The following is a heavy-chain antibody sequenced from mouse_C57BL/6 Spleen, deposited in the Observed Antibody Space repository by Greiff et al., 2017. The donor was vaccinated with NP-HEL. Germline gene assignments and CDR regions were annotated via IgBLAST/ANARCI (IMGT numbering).Heavy chain of an antibody. D-gene: IGHD2-2*01. J-gene: IGHJ1*03. Sequence: EVQLVESGGDLVKPGGSLKLSCAASGFTFSSYGMSWVRQTPDKRLEWVATISSGGSYTYYPDSVKGRFTISRDNAKNTLYLQMSSLKSEDTAMYYCARRMVTTRYCDVWGTGTTVTVSS. CDR1: GFTFSSYG. CDR2: ISSGGSYT. CDR3: ARRMVTTRYCDV. V-gene: IGHV5-6*01.